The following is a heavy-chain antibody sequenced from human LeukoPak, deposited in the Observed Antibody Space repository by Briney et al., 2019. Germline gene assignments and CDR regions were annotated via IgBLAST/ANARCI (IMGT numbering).Heavy chain of an antibody. V-gene: IGHV4-34*01. Sequence: SETLSLTCAVYGGSFSGYYWSWIRQPPGKGLEWIGEINHSGSTNYNPFLKSRVTISVDTSKNQFSLKLSSVTAADTAVYYCARISIAAAGTPWGQGTLVTVSS. CDR2: INHSGST. CDR1: GGSFSGYY. D-gene: IGHD6-13*01. J-gene: IGHJ4*02. CDR3: ARISIAAAGTP.